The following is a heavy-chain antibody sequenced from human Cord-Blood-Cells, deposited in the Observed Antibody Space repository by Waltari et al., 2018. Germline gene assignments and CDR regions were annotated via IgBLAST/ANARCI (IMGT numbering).Heavy chain of an antibody. D-gene: IGHD1-26*01. CDR1: GFTFSSYG. J-gene: IGHJ4*02. CDR2: IWYDGSNK. CDR3: ARELAGELLFDY. Sequence: QVQLVESGGGVVQPGRSLRLSCAASGFTFSSYGMHWVRQAPGKGREWVAVIWYDGSNKYYVNSVKGRFTNSRDNSKNTLYLQMNSLRAEDTAVYYCARELAGELLFDYWGQGTLVTVSS. V-gene: IGHV3-33*01.